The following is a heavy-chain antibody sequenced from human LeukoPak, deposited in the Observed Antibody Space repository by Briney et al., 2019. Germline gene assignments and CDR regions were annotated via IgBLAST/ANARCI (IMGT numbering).Heavy chain of an antibody. CDR1: GGSCDDYY. Sequence: SETLSLTCAVYGGSCDDYYCSWIRQPPGKGLEWIGEVHPHGILYYNSSLLSRVTISIDTSKTQFSLRLTSVTASDTASYYCARGRDRSKAGDLWGQGSLVTVSS. CDR2: VHPHGIL. V-gene: IGHV4-34*01. D-gene: IGHD5-24*01. J-gene: IGHJ5*02. CDR3: ARGRDRSKAGDL.